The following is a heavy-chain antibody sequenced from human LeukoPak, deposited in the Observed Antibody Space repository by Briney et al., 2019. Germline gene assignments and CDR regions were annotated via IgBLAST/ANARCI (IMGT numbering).Heavy chain of an antibody. CDR2: IIPILGIA. J-gene: IGHJ4*02. CDR1: GGTFSSYT. V-gene: IGHV1-69*02. CDR3: AGGYCSSTSCYKFDY. Sequence: SSVKVSCKACGGTFSSYTISWVRQAPRQGLEWMGRIIPILGIANYAQKFQGRVTITADRSTSTAYMELSSLRSEDTAVYYCAGGYCSSTSCYKFDYWGQGTLVTVSS. D-gene: IGHD2-2*02.